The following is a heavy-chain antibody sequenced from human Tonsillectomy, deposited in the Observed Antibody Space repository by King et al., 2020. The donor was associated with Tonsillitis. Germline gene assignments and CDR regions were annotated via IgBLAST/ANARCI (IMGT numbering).Heavy chain of an antibody. Sequence: QLQESGPGLVKPSETLSLTCTVSGGSISSYYWSWIRQPPGKGLEWIGYIYYSGSTNYSPSLKSRVTISLDTSTNQFSLKLSDGTAADTAVYYCARLGYDLYNWFDPWGQGTLVTVSS. CDR3: ARLGYDLYNWFDP. CDR2: IYYSGST. D-gene: IGHD3-3*01. CDR1: GGSISSYY. J-gene: IGHJ5*02. V-gene: IGHV4-59*08.